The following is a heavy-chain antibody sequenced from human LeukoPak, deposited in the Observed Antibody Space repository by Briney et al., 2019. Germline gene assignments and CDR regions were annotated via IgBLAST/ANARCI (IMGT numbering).Heavy chain of an antibody. Sequence: GASVKVSCNASGYTFTSYDINWVRQATGQGLEWMGWMNPNSGNTGYAQKFQGRVTITRDTSISTAYMELSSLRSEDTAVYYCARGFTTIAARPLGDYWGQGTLVTVSS. CDR3: ARGFTTIAARPLGDY. J-gene: IGHJ4*02. CDR1: GYTFTSYD. D-gene: IGHD6-6*01. CDR2: MNPNSGNT. V-gene: IGHV1-8*03.